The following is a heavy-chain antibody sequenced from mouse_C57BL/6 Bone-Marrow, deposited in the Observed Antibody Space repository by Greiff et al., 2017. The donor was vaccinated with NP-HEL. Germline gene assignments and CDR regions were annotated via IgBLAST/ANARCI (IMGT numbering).Heavy chain of an antibody. V-gene: IGHV1-53*01. J-gene: IGHJ1*03. CDR3: SRERRWLRRGYWYFDV. Sequence: QVQLQQPGTELVKPGTSVKLSCKSSGYTFTSYWMHWVKQRPGQGLEWIGNINPSNGGTNYNQKFKSKATLTVDKSSGTAYMQLSSLTSDDSAVDYCSRERRWLRRGYWYFDVWGTGTTVTVSS. CDR1: GYTFTSYW. CDR2: INPSNGGT. D-gene: IGHD2-2*01.